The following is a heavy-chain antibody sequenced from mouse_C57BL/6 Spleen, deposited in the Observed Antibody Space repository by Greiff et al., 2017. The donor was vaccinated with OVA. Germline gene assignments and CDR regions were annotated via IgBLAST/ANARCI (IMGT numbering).Heavy chain of an antibody. CDR3: ARDALLYYGSSYWYFDV. V-gene: IGHV5-4*01. D-gene: IGHD1-1*01. CDR2: ISDGGSYT. Sequence: EVMLVESGGGLVKPGGSLKLSCAASGFTFSSYAMSWVRQTPEKRLEWVATISDGGSYTYYPDNVKGRFTISRDNAKNNLYLQMSQLKSEDTAMYYCARDALLYYGSSYWYFDVWGTGTTVTVSS. J-gene: IGHJ1*03. CDR1: GFTFSSYA.